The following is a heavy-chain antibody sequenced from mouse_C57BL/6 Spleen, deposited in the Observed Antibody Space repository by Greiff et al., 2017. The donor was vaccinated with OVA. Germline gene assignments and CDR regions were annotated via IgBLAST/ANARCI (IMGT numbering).Heavy chain of an antibody. J-gene: IGHJ3*01. CDR2: ISDGGSYT. Sequence: EVQVVESGGGLVKPGGSLKLSCAASGFTFSSYAMSWVRQTPEKRLEWVATISDGGSYTYYPDNVKGRFTISRDNAKNNLYLQMSHLKSEDTAMYYCARDQMFAYWGQGTLVTVSA. CDR1: GFTFSSYA. V-gene: IGHV5-4*01. CDR3: ARDQMFAY.